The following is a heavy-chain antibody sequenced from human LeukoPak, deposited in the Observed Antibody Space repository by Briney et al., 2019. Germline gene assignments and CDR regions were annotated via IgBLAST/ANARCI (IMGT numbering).Heavy chain of an antibody. V-gene: IGHV3-48*02. Sequence: PGGSLRLSCAASGFTFSNYNMNWVHQAPGKGLEWVSYISSRSSAIYYADSVKGRFTISRDNAENSLSLQMNSLRDEDTAVYLCASNHGSGWYVGEYWGQGILVTVSS. D-gene: IGHD6-19*01. CDR3: ASNHGSGWYVGEY. J-gene: IGHJ4*02. CDR2: ISSRSSAI. CDR1: GFTFSNYN.